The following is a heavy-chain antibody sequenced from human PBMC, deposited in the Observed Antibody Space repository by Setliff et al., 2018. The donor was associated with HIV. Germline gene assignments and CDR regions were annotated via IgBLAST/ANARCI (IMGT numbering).Heavy chain of an antibody. D-gene: IGHD3-10*01. CDR2: IDPEDGET. J-gene: IGHJ4*02. V-gene: IGHV1-69-2*01. Sequence: ASVKVSCKASGYTLSEYYMHWVQQAPGKGLEWMGRIDPEDGETLYAEKFRGRVTMTADMSTNTAYLELGSLRSEDTAVYYCATFLFRDSTDPYYRPPGDFPLYYFDYWAQGTLVTVSS. CDR3: ATFLFRDSTDPYYRPPGDFPLYYFDY. CDR1: GYTLSEYY.